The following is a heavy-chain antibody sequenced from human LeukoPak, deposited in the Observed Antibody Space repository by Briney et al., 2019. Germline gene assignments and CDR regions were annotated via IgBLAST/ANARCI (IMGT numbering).Heavy chain of an antibody. CDR1: GGSFSGYY. CDR3: ARFSRFTGYDWFDP. J-gene: IGHJ5*02. Sequence: SETLSLTCAVYGGSFSGYYWSWIRQPPGKGLEWIGEINHSGSTNYNPSLKSRVTISVDTSKNQFSLKLSSVTAADTAVYYCARFSRFTGYDWFDPWGQGTLVTVSS. D-gene: IGHD3-3*01. CDR2: INHSGST. V-gene: IGHV4-34*01.